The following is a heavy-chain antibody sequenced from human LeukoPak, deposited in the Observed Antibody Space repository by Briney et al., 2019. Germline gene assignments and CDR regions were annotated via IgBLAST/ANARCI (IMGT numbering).Heavy chain of an antibody. D-gene: IGHD3-9*01. CDR2: IYYSGST. J-gene: IGHJ4*02. CDR3: ARYFDWLLYPRYYFDY. V-gene: IGHV4-39*07. Sequence: SETLSLTCTVSGGSISSSSYYWGWLRQPPGKGLEWIGSIYYSGSTYYNPSLKSRVTISVDTSKNQFSLKLSSVTAADTAVYYCARYFDWLLYPRYYFDYWGQGTLVTVSS. CDR1: GGSISSSSYY.